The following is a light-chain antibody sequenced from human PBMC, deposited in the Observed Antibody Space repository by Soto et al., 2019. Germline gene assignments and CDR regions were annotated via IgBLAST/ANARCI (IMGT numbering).Light chain of an antibody. CDR3: CSLTTSHTYV. Sequence: QSVLTHPASVSGSPGQSITISCTGTSSDVGGYNYVSWYQQHPGKAPKLMIYEARNRPSGVSNRYSGSKSGNSASLTISGLQADDEADYYCCSLTTSHTYVFGSGTKVTVL. J-gene: IGLJ1*01. V-gene: IGLV2-14*01. CDR1: SSDVGGYNY. CDR2: EAR.